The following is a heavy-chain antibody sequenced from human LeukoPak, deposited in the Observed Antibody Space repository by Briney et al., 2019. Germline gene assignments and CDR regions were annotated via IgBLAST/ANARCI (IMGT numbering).Heavy chain of an antibody. V-gene: IGHV3-7*01. CDR2: IKQDGSEK. Sequence: GALRLSCAASGFTFSSYSMNWVRQAPGKGLEWVGNIKQDGSEKYSVDSVKGRFTISRDNAKNSLYLQMNSLRVEDTAMYYCARDASWFDYWGQGTLVTVSS. CDR3: ARDASWFDY. CDR1: GFTFSSYS. J-gene: IGHJ4*02. D-gene: IGHD3-16*01.